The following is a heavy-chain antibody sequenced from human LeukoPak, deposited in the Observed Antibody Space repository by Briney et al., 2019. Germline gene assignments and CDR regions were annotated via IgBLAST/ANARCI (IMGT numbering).Heavy chain of an antibody. V-gene: IGHV1-18*01. CDR1: GYTFTTYG. Sequence: ASVKVSCKASGYTFTTYGISWVRQAPGQGLEWMGWISTYNGDTNYAQKFQGRVTMTADTSTSTTYMELRSLRSDDTAVYYCAREIGAGWFDPWGQGTLVTVSS. J-gene: IGHJ5*02. CDR3: AREIGAGWFDP. D-gene: IGHD2/OR15-2a*01. CDR2: ISTYNGDT.